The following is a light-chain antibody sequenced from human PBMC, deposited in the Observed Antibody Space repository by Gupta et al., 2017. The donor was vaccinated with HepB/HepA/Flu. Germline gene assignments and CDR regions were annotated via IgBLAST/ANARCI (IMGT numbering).Light chain of an antibody. J-gene: IGLJ1*01. CDR2: DVS. Sequence: QSALTQPASVSGSPGQSITISCTGTSSDIGDYNYVSWYQQHPGKAPILMIYDVSNRPSGVSTRFSGSKAGNTASLTISGLQAEDDAAYYCSSYTSSGTGVLGTGTKLTVL. CDR3: SSYTSSGTGV. V-gene: IGLV2-14*03. CDR1: SSDIGDYNY.